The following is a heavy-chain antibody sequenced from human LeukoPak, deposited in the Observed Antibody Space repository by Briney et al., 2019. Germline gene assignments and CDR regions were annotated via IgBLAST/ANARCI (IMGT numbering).Heavy chain of an antibody. Sequence: ASVKVSCKASGYTFTGYYMHWVRQATGHGLEWMGWMNPNSGNTGYAQKFQGRVTMTRNTSISTAYMELSSLICEDPAVYYCARGNDIAGVYYYYGMDVWGQGTTVTVSS. CDR2: MNPNSGNT. J-gene: IGHJ6*02. CDR1: GYTFTGYY. D-gene: IGHD3-9*01. V-gene: IGHV1-8*02. CDR3: ARGNDIAGVYYYYGMDV.